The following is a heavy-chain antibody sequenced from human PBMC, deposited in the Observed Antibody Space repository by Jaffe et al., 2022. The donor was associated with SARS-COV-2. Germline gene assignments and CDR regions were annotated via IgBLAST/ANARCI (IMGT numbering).Heavy chain of an antibody. J-gene: IGHJ3*01. CDR2: IHHDGST. V-gene: IGHV4-59*01. CDR3: ARGFYDSRGYSNAFDL. D-gene: IGHD3-22*01. Sequence: QVHLQQSGPGLVKPSETLSLTCTVSTGSISNSYWSWIRQSPEKGLEWVGFIHHDGSTKQNPSLKSRVTMSIDTSKNQLSLKLTSVTAADTAVYYCARGFYDSRGYSNAFDLWGQGTMVIVSS. CDR1: TGSISNSY.